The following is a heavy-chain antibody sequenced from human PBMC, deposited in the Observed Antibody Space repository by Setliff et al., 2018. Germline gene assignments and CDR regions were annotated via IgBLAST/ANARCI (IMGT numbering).Heavy chain of an antibody. CDR2: IDYSGST. D-gene: IGHD1-26*01. V-gene: IGHV4-30-4*08. CDR3: ARRANLGATICSGAFDI. CDR1: GCSISSGCYY. J-gene: IGHJ3*02. Sequence: SETLSLTCTVSGCSISSGCYYWSWIRQHQGKGLEWIGYIDYSGSTYYNPPLKSRVTISVDTSKNQFPLKLSSVTAADTAVYYCARRANLGATICSGAFDIWGQGTVVTLSS.